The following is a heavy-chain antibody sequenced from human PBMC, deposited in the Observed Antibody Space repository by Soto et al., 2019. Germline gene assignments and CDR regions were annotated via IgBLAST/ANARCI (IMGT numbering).Heavy chain of an antibody. CDR3: AKQTGYSGYNGYYSDY. D-gene: IGHD5-12*01. Sequence: PGGSLRLSCAASGFTFSRYAMSWVRQAPGKGLERVSAISASGGSTYYADSEKGRFTISRDNSKNTLYLQMNSLRAEDTAVYYCAKQTGYSGYNGYYSDYQGQISFVTVSS. J-gene: IGHJ4*02. V-gene: IGHV3-23*01. CDR2: ISASGGST. CDR1: GFTFSRYA.